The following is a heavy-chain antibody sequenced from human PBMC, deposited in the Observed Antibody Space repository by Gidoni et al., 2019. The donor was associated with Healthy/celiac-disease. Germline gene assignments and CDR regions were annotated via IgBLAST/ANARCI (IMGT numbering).Heavy chain of an antibody. V-gene: IGHV4-30-2*01. J-gene: IGHJ4*02. Sequence: QLQLQESGSGLVKPSQTLSLTCAVSCGSISSGGYSWSWIRQPPGKGLEWIGYIYHSGSTYYNPSLKSRVTISVDRSKNQFSLKLSSVTAADTAVYYCARGRGPRPVFDYWGQGTLVTVSS. CDR1: CGSISSGGYS. CDR2: IYHSGST. CDR3: ARGRGPRPVFDY. D-gene: IGHD3-10*01.